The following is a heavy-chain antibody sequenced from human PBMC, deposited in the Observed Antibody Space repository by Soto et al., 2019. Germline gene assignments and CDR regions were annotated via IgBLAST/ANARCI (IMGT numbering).Heavy chain of an antibody. CDR1: GFTFSSYG. J-gene: IGHJ4*02. D-gene: IGHD6-13*01. CDR2: ISYDGSNK. Sequence: QVQLVESGGRVVQPGRSLRLSCAASGFTFSSYGMHWVRQAPGKGLEWVAAISYDGSNKYYADSVKGRFTISRDNSKNTLYLQMNILRAEDTAVYYCAKDSSYSSSLDYWGQGTLVTVCS. V-gene: IGHV3-30*18. CDR3: AKDSSYSSSLDY.